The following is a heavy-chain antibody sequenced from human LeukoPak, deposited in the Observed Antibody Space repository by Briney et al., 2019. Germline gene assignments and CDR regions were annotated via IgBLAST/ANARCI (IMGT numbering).Heavy chain of an antibody. CDR2: IAPSDSYT. V-gene: IGHV5-10-1*01. D-gene: IGHD6-19*01. CDR3: AREIAVAGTDLDY. J-gene: IGHJ4*02. Sequence: GESLKISCKGSGYSFTSYWISWVRHMRGKGLERIGRIAPSDSYTSYSPSFQGHVTISADKSLRTDYLQWSSLKASDTAMYYCAREIAVAGTDLDYWGQGTLDTVSS. CDR1: GYSFTSYW.